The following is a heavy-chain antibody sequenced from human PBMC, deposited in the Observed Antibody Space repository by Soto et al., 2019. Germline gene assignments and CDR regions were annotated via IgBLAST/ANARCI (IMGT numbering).Heavy chain of an antibody. D-gene: IGHD3-22*01. CDR3: AREGYDSSGLDY. V-gene: IGHV4-30-4*01. Sequence: SETLSLTCTVSGGSFSSGDYYWNWIRQPPGKGLEWIGYIYYSGNTYYNPSLKSRVTISLDTSKNQFSLRLSSVAAADTAVYYCAREGYDSSGLDYWGQGTLVTVSS. J-gene: IGHJ4*02. CDR1: GGSFSSGDYY. CDR2: IYYSGNT.